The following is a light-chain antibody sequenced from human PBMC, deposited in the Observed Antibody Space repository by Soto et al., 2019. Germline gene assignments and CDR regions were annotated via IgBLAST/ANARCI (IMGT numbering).Light chain of an antibody. J-gene: IGKJ1*01. CDR1: QGIGND. CDR2: AAS. Sequence: AIQMTQSPSSLSASVGDRVTITCRASQGIGNDLGWYQQKPGKAPKLLIYAASRVQSAFSSRFSGGGSGTDFTLTLSSLQPEDFATYYCLQDHTYPRTFGQGTKVEI. CDR3: LQDHTYPRT. V-gene: IGKV1-6*01.